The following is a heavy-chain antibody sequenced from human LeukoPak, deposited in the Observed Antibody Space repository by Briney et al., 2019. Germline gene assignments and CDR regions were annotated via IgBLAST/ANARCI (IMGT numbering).Heavy chain of an antibody. CDR2: ISGSGGST. V-gene: IGHV3-23*01. CDR3: AKSPRAYCSGGSCHFDY. J-gene: IGHJ4*02. CDR1: GFTFDDYG. D-gene: IGHD2-15*01. Sequence: PGGSLRLSCAASGFTFDDYGMSWVRQAPGEGLEWVSAISGSGGSTYYADSVKGRFTISRDNSKNTLYLQMNSLRAEDTAVYYCAKSPRAYCSGGSCHFDYWGQGTLVTVSS.